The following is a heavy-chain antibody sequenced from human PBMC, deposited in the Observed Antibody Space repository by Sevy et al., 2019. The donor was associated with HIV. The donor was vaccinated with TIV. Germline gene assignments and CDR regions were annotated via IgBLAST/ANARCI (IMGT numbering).Heavy chain of an antibody. CDR2: ISYDGSNK. CDR3: ARCYGSSSCCYGSYYYYGMDV. Sequence: GGSLRLSCAASGFTFSSYAMHWVRQAPGKGLEWVAVISYDGSNKYYADSVKGRFTISRDNSKNTLYLQMNRLRAEERAVYYCARCYGSSSCCYGSYYYYGMDVWGQGTTVTVSS. CDR1: GFTFSSYA. D-gene: IGHD2-2*01. J-gene: IGHJ6*02. V-gene: IGHV3-30-3*01.